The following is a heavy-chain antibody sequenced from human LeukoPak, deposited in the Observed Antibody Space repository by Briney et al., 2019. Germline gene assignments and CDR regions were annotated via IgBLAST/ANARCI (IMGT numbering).Heavy chain of an antibody. J-gene: IGHJ4*02. CDR1: GYTFTTYW. V-gene: IGHV5-51*01. D-gene: IGHD2-15*01. CDR3: ARSEGHCSDGACYAQKVIDH. Sequence: GESLKISCKGSGYTFTTYWIGWVRQMPGKGLEWKGIIYPGDFDTRYSPSFQGQVTISVDKSINTAYLQWRSLKASDTAMHYCARSEGHCSDGACYAQKVIDHWGQGTLVTVSS. CDR2: IYPGDFDT.